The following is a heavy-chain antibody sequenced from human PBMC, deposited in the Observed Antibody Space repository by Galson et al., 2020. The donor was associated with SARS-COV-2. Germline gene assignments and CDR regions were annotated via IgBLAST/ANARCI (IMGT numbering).Heavy chain of an antibody. Sequence: QLGESLKISCAASGFTFSSYWMSWVRQAPGKGLEWVANIKQDGSEKYYVDSVKGRFTISRDNAKNSLYLQMNSLRAEDTAVYYCARDFPTYYDILTGYYLPYYYYGMDVWGQGTTVTVSS. D-gene: IGHD3-9*01. V-gene: IGHV3-7*01. CDR1: GFTFSSYW. CDR3: ARDFPTYYDILTGYYLPYYYYGMDV. J-gene: IGHJ6*02. CDR2: IKQDGSEK.